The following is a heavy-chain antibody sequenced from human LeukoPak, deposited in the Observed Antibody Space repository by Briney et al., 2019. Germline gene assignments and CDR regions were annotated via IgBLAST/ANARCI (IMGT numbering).Heavy chain of an antibody. D-gene: IGHD2-2*01. Sequence: PGGSLRLSCAASGFIVSGTYMTWVRQAPGKGLECVSIIYSGGDTYYTDSVKGRFSVSRDNSKNTLYLQMNSLRVDDTAVYYCARGSYSNIRCHDAFDIWGQGTMVTVSS. CDR3: ARGSYSNIRCHDAFDI. CDR2: IYSGGDT. CDR1: GFIVSGTY. J-gene: IGHJ3*02. V-gene: IGHV3-53*01.